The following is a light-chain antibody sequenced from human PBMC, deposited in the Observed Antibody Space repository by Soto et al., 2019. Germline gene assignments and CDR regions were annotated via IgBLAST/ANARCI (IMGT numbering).Light chain of an antibody. CDR2: GAS. Sequence: EIVMTQSPATRSVSPGERATLSCRASQSVSSNLAWYQQKPGQAPRLLIYGASSRATGVPARFSGSGSGTEFTLTINSLQSEDFAVYYCQQYSNWPSITFGQGTRLEIK. V-gene: IGKV3-15*01. CDR1: QSVSSN. J-gene: IGKJ5*01. CDR3: QQYSNWPSIT.